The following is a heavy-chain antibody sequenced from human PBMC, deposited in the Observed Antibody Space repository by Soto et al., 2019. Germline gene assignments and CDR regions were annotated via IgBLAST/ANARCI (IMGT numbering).Heavy chain of an antibody. CDR2: ISAYNGNT. CDR3: ASNIAVAGSGDY. Sequence: ASVKVSCKASGYTFTSYGISWVRQAPGQGLEWMGWISAYNGNTNYAQKLQGRVTMTTDTSTNTAYMELRSLRSDDTAVYYCASNIAVAGSGDYWGQGTLVTVSS. CDR1: GYTFTSYG. D-gene: IGHD6-19*01. V-gene: IGHV1-18*01. J-gene: IGHJ4*02.